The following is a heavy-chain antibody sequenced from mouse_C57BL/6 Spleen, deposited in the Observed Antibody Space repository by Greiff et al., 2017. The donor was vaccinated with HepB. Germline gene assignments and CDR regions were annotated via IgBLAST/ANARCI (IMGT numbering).Heavy chain of an antibody. J-gene: IGHJ2*01. V-gene: IGHV1-64*01. D-gene: IGHD2-4*01. CDR3: ASPFYYDYDVGY. Sequence: VQLQQPGAELVKPGASVKLSCKASGYTFTSYWMHWVKQRPGQGLEWIGMIHPNSGSTNYNEKFKSKATLTVDKSSSTAYMQLSSLTSEDSAVYYCASPFYYDYDVGYWGQGTTLTVSS. CDR2: IHPNSGST. CDR1: GYTFTSYW.